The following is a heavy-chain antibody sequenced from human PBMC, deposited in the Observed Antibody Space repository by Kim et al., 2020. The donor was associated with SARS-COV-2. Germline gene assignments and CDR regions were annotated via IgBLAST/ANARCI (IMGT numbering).Heavy chain of an antibody. Sequence: ASVKVSCKASGYTFTNYAVHWVRQAPGQRLEWMGWINTGNGNTKYSQRFQGRVTITKDTSATTAYMELGSLRSEDTAVFYCARVGCATCTDLYYWGQG. J-gene: IGHJ4*02. CDR3: ARVGCATCTDLYY. CDR1: GYTFTNYA. V-gene: IGHV1-3*04. CDR2: INTGNGNT. D-gene: IGHD2-8*01.